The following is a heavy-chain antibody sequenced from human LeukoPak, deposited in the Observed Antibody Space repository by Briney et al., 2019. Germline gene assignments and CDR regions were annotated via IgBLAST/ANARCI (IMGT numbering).Heavy chain of an antibody. CDR2: ISGSGGST. J-gene: IGHJ6*02. D-gene: IGHD5-18*01. V-gene: IGHV3-23*01. CDR1: GFTFSSYA. CDR3: AKPQVRGYSYGYPYYYYYGMDV. Sequence: GGSLRLSCAASGFTFSSYAMSWVRQAPGKGLEWVSAISGSGGSTYYADSVKGRFTISRDNSKNTLYLQMNSLRAEDTAVYYCAKPQVRGYSYGYPYYYYYGMDVWGQGTTVTVSS.